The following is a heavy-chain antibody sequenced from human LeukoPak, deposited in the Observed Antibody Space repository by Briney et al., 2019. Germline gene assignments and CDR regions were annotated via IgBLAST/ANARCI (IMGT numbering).Heavy chain of an antibody. CDR3: AGVGGYGDYGN. J-gene: IGHJ4*02. CDR1: GGSFSGYY. V-gene: IGHV4-34*01. CDR2: INHSGST. Sequence: SETLSLTCAVYGGSFSGYYWSWIRQPPGKGLEWIGEINHSGSTNYNPSLKSRVTISVDTSKNQFSLKLSSVTAADTAVYYCAGVGGYGDYGNWGQGTLVTVSS. D-gene: IGHD4-17*01.